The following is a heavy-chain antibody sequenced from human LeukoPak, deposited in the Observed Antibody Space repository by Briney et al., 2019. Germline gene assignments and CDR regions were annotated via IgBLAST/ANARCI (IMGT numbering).Heavy chain of an antibody. D-gene: IGHD3-10*02. J-gene: IGHJ5*02. CDR3: ARGPRSGDLSLGYWFDP. CDR1: GYTFTSYY. CDR2: INPSGGST. Sequence: ASVKVSCKASGYTFTSYYMHWVRQAPGQGLEWMGIINPSGGSTSYAQNFQGRLTMTRNTSISTVYMELSSLRSEDTAVYYCARGPRSGDLSLGYWFDPWGQGTLVSVSS. V-gene: IGHV1-46*01.